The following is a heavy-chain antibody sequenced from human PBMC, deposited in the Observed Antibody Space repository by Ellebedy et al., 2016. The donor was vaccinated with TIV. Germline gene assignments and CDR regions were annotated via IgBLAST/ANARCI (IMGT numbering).Heavy chain of an antibody. CDR3: AREGGYSGYENFDY. V-gene: IGHV3-66*01. CDR2: IYSGGST. J-gene: IGHJ4*02. D-gene: IGHD5-12*01. CDR1: GFTVSSNY. Sequence: GESLKISCAASGFTVSSNYMSWVRQAPGKGLEWVSVIYSGGSTYYADSVKGRFTISRDNSKNTLYLQMNSLRAEDTAVYYCAREGGYSGYENFDYWGQGTLVTVSS.